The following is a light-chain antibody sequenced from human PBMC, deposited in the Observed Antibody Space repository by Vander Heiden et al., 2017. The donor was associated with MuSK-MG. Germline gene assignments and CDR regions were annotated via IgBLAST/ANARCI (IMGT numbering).Light chain of an antibody. Sequence: DIQMTQSPSSLSASVGDRVTITCQASQDISNYLNWYQQKPGKAPKLLIYDASNLYTGVPSRFSGSGSGTDFTFTISSLQPEDIATYYCQQDYNATRTFGQGTKVEIK. CDR2: DAS. CDR3: QQDYNATRT. CDR1: QDISNY. V-gene: IGKV1-33*01. J-gene: IGKJ1*01.